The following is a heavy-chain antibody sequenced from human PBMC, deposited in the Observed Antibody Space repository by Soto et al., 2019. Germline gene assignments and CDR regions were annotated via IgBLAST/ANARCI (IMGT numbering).Heavy chain of an antibody. V-gene: IGHV3-11*01. CDR2: ISSSGVSM. Sequence: QVQLLQSGGGLVKPGGSLRLSCAASGFTFSSSYMSWXRXXXGKGLEWVSYISSSGVSMYYAXSVKGRFTISRDNANXXXXXXXXXXXXXXXXXXXXXXXXXXXXSWGQGTLVTVSP. CDR3: XXXXXXXXS. J-gene: IGHJ5*02. CDR1: GFTFSSSY.